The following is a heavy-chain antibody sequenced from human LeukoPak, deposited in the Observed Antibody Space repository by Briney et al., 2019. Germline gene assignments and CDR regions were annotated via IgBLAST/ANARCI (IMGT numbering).Heavy chain of an antibody. CDR2: IKQDGSEK. J-gene: IGHJ4*02. CDR1: GFTFSSYW. CDR3: ASTTYYYGSGRSYLDY. Sequence: GGSLRLSCAASGFTFSSYWMSWVRQAPGKGLEWVANIKQDGSEKYYVDSVKGRFTISRDNAKNSLYLQINSLRAEDTAVYYCASTTYYYGSGRSYLDYWGQGTLVTVSS. D-gene: IGHD3-10*01. V-gene: IGHV3-7*01.